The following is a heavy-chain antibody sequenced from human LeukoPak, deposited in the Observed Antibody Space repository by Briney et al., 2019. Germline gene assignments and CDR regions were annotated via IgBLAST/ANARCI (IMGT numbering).Heavy chain of an antibody. Sequence: SQTLSLTCTVSGGSISSGDYYWSWIRQPPGKGLEWIGYIYYSGSTNYNPSLKSRVTISVDTSKNQFSLKLSSVTAADTAVYYCARSPGDLATKGGYYYYMDVWGKGTTVTVSS. D-gene: IGHD4-17*01. V-gene: IGHV4-30-4*08. J-gene: IGHJ6*03. CDR1: GGSISSGDYY. CDR3: ARSPGDLATKGGYYYYMDV. CDR2: IYYSGST.